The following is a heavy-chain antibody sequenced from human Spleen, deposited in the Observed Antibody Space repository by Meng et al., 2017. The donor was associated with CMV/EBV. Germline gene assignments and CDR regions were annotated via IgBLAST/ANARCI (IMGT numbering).Heavy chain of an antibody. J-gene: IGHJ4*02. V-gene: IGHV1-2*02. CDR3: AREPTRYSYGHEDY. CDR1: GYIFTGYY. CDR2: IHPNSGGT. D-gene: IGHD5-18*01. Sequence: ALVKVSCKASGYIFTGYYIHWVRQAPGQGLEWMGWIHPNSGGTNYAQKFQGRVTMTRDTSISTAYMELSRLRSDDTAVYYCAREPTRYSYGHEDYWGQGTLVTVSS.